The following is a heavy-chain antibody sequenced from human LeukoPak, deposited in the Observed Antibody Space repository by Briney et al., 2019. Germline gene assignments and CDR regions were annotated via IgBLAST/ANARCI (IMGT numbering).Heavy chain of an antibody. D-gene: IGHD3-22*01. Sequence: GGSLRLSCAASGFTFDVYAMHWVRQAPGKGLEWVSLISGDGGSTYYADPVKGRFTISRDNSKNSLYLQMNSLRTEDTALYYCAKDIDSSGYYYFDYWGQGTLVTVSS. CDR2: ISGDGGST. J-gene: IGHJ4*02. V-gene: IGHV3-43*02. CDR1: GFTFDVYA. CDR3: AKDIDSSGYYYFDY.